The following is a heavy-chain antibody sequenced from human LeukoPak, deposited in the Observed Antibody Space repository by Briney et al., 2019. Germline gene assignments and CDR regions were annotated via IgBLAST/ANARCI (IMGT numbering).Heavy chain of an antibody. CDR3: VKKDSSGYYGYFDY. CDR2: ISSNGGST. Sequence: GGSLRLSCSASGFTFSSYAMHWVRQAPGKGLEYVSAISSNGGSTYYADSAKGRFTISRDNSKNTLYLQMSSPRAEDTAVYYCVKKDSSGYYGYFDYWGQGTLVTVSS. CDR1: GFTFSSYA. D-gene: IGHD3-22*01. J-gene: IGHJ4*02. V-gene: IGHV3-64D*06.